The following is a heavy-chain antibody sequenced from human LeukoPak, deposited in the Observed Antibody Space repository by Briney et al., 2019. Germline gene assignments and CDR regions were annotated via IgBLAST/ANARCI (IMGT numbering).Heavy chain of an antibody. CDR1: GYSFTSYW. V-gene: IGHV5-51*01. CDR3: ASPPWYSSSWYYFDY. D-gene: IGHD6-13*01. CDR2: IYPGDSDT. J-gene: IGHJ4*02. Sequence: GESLKISCRGSGYSFTSYWSGWVRQMPGKDLEWMGIIYPGDSDTRYSPSFQGQVTISADKSISTAYLQWSSLKASDTAMYYCASPPWYSSSWYYFDYWGQGTLVTVSS.